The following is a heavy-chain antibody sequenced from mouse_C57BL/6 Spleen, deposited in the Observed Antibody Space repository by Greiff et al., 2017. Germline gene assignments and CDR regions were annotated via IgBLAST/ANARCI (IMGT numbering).Heavy chain of an antibody. V-gene: IGHV6-3*01. Sequence: EVQVVESGGGLVQPGGSMKLSCVASGFTFSNYWMNWVRQSPEKGLEWVAQIRLKSDNYATHYAESVKGRFTISRDDSKSSVYLQMNNLRAEDTGIYYCTPIYYGNYGWFAYWGQGTLVTVSA. CDR1: GFTFSNYW. D-gene: IGHD2-1*01. CDR2: IRLKSDNYAT. J-gene: IGHJ3*01. CDR3: TPIYYGNYGWFAY.